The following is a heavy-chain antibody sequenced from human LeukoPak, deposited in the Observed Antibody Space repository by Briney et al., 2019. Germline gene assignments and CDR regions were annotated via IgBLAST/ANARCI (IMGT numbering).Heavy chain of an antibody. CDR1: GGSISSYY. D-gene: IGHD1-1*01. Sequence: PSETLSLTCTVSGGSISSYYWSWIRQPPGKGLEWIGYIYYSGSTNYNPSLKSRVTISVDTSKNQFSLKPSSVTAADTALYYCARVPNPKGVSGFDPWGQGTLVTVSS. J-gene: IGHJ5*02. V-gene: IGHV4-59*01. CDR3: ARVPNPKGVSGFDP. CDR2: IYYSGST.